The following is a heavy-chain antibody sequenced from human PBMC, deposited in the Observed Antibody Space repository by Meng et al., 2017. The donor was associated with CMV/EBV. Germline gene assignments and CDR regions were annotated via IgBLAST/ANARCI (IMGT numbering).Heavy chain of an antibody. J-gene: IGHJ5*02. CDR1: GGSFSGYY. V-gene: IGHV4-34*01. D-gene: IGHD1-26*01. CDR2: INHSGST. CDR3: ARGVGGWFDP. Sequence: QVLLPQGGAGLLKPSGTLYRPCAVYGGSFSGYYWSWIRQPPGKGLEWIGEINHSGSTNYNPSLKSRVTISVDTSKNQFSLKLSSVTAADTAVYYCARGVGGWFDPWGQGTLVTVSS.